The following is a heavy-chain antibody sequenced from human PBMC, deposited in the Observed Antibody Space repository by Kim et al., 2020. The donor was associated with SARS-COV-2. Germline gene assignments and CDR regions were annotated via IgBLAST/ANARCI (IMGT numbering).Heavy chain of an antibody. J-gene: IGHJ3*02. V-gene: IGHV3-23*01. CDR3: AKGSYYYDSSGYYGGVAFDI. Sequence: GGSLRLSCAASGFTFSSYAMSWVRQAPGKGLEWVSAISGSGGSTYYANSVKGRFTISRDNSKNTLYLQMNSLRAEDTAVYYCAKGSYYYDSSGYYGGVAFDIWGQGTMVTVSS. D-gene: IGHD3-22*01. CDR1: GFTFSSYA. CDR2: ISGSGGST.